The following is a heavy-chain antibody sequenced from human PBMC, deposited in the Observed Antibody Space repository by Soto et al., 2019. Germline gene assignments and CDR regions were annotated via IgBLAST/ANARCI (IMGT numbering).Heavy chain of an antibody. CDR2: VDPDNVHT. D-gene: IGHD3-16*02. J-gene: IGHJ3*02. CDR3: AREAGAIGFDI. V-gene: IGHV1-18*01. Sequence: ASVKVSCKTSGYGFSDYVVSWVRQAPGQGLEWVGRVDPDNVHTKYAQKFQGRVSMATDTATNTAYMELRSLTFDDTAVYYCAREAGAIGFDIWGQGTMVTVSS. CDR1: GYGFSDYV.